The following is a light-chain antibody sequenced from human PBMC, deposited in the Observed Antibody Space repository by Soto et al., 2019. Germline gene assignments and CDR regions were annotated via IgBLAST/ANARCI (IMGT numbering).Light chain of an antibody. J-gene: IGLJ1*01. CDR3: SSSTSNSAYV. V-gene: IGLV2-14*01. CDR1: SSDVGGYNY. Sequence: QSALTQPASVSGSPGQSITISCTGTSSDVGGYNYVSWYQQHPDKAPKLMIYEVSNRPSGVSNRFSGSKSGNTASLTISGLQAEEEADYYCSSSTSNSAYVFGTGTKVTVL. CDR2: EVS.